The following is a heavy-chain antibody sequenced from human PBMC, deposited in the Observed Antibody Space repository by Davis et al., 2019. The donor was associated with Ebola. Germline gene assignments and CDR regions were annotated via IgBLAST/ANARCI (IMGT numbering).Heavy chain of an antibody. D-gene: IGHD4-23*01. CDR3: ARLGGRGVYYYGMDV. CDR2: IYYSGST. CDR1: GGSISSYY. J-gene: IGHJ6*02. V-gene: IGHV4-59*06. Sequence: SETLSLTCTVSGGSISSYYWSWIRQPPGKGLEWIGYIYYSGSTYYNPSLKSRVTISVDTSKNQFSLKLSSVTAADTAVYYCARLGGRGVYYYGMDVWGQGTTVTVSS.